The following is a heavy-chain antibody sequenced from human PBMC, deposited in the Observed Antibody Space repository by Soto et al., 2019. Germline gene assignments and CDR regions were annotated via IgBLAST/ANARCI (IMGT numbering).Heavy chain of an antibody. CDR3: ARDGEVDSSGWYLYYYGMDV. V-gene: IGHV1-69*01. D-gene: IGHD6-19*01. CDR2: IIPIFGTA. Sequence: QVQLVQSGAEVKKPGSSVKVSCKASGGTFSSYAISWVRQAPGQGLEWMGGIIPIFGTANYAQKFQGRVTITADESTSTAYMELSSPRSEDTAVYYCARDGEVDSSGWYLYYYGMDVWGQGTTVTVSS. J-gene: IGHJ6*02. CDR1: GGTFSSYA.